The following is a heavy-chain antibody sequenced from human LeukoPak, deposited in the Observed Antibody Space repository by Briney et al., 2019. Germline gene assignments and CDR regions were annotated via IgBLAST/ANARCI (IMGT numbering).Heavy chain of an antibody. Sequence: GGSLRLSCAASGFTFSSYWMHWVRQAPGKGLVWVSRINTDGSSTSYADSVKGRFTISRDNAKNSLYLQMNSLRAEDTAVYYCARAGIQLWSYCFDYWGQGTLVTVSS. J-gene: IGHJ4*02. CDR1: GFTFSSYW. CDR3: ARAGIQLWSYCFDY. CDR2: INTDGSST. V-gene: IGHV3-74*01. D-gene: IGHD5-18*01.